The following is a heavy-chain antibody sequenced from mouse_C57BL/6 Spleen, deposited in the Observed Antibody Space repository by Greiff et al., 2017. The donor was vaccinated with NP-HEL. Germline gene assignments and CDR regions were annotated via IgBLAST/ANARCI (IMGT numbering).Heavy chain of an antibody. Sequence: QVQLQQSGPGLVQPSQSLSITCTVSGFSLTSYGVHWVRQSPGKGLEWLGVIGSGGSTDYNAAFISRLSISKDNSKSQVFFRMNSLQADDTAIYYCARLVTGDFDYWGQGTTLTVSS. J-gene: IGHJ2*01. V-gene: IGHV2-2*01. D-gene: IGHD2-13*01. CDR1: GFSLTSYG. CDR2: IGSGGST. CDR3: ARLVTGDFDY.